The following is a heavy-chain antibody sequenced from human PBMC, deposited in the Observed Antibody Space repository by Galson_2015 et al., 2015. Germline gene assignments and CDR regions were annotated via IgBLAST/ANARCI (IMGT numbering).Heavy chain of an antibody. CDR1: GFNVSGNY. CDR2: IYSGGTT. V-gene: IGHV3-53*01. Sequence: SLRLSCAASGFNVSGNYMSWVRQAPGKGLEWVSIIYSGGTTFYAASVKGRFSISRDNSKNTLSLQMNSLRAEDTAVYYCARGDTPGDFDYWGQGTLVTVS. CDR3: ARGDTPGDFDY. J-gene: IGHJ4*02.